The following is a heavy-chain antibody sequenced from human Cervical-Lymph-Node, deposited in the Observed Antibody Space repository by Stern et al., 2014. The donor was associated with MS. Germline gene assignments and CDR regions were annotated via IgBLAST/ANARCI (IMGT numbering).Heavy chain of an antibody. CDR1: GFSLNTPGMC. D-gene: IGHD2-2*01. V-gene: IGHV2-70*15. Sequence: QITLKESGPALVRPTQTLTLTCTFSGFSLNTPGMCVTWIRQPPGKALEWLARLDLDDDKYYSTSLKTRLTVSKDTSKNQVVLRMTNMDPVDTATYYCARLEVPTSPGFHYYYYAMDVWGQGTTVTVSS. CDR2: LDLDDDK. J-gene: IGHJ6*02. CDR3: ARLEVPTSPGFHYYYYAMDV.